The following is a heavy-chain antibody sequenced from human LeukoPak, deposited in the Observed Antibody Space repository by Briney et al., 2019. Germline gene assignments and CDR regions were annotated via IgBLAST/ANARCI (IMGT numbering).Heavy chain of an antibody. CDR1: GGSISSYY. J-gene: IGHJ4*02. Sequence: SETLSLTCTVSGGSISSYYWSWIRQPPGKGLEWIGYIYYSGSTNYNPSLKSRVTISVDTSKNQFSLKLSSVTAADTAVYYCAREKSNSGSFDYWGQGTLVTVSS. V-gene: IGHV4-59*01. CDR3: AREKSNSGSFDY. D-gene: IGHD1-26*01. CDR2: IYYSGST.